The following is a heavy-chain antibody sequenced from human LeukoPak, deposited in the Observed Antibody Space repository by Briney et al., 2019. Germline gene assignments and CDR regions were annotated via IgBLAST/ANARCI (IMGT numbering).Heavy chain of an antibody. Sequence: SETLSLTCTVSGYSISSGYYWGWIRQPPGKGLEWIGSIYYSGSTYYNPSLKSRVTISVDTSKNQFSLKLSSVTAADTAVYYCARAHNWKYGSFDFWGQGTLVTVSS. CDR3: ARAHNWKYGSFDF. V-gene: IGHV4-38-2*02. CDR2: IYYSGST. J-gene: IGHJ4*02. CDR1: GYSISSGYY. D-gene: IGHD1-7*01.